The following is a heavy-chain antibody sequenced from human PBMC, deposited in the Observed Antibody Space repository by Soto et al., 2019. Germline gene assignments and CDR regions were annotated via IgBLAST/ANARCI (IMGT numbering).Heavy chain of an antibody. V-gene: IGHV3-23*01. CDR1: GSTFSSYA. CDR2: ISGSGGST. D-gene: IGHD4-17*01. CDR3: AKRTVGWYFDL. Sequence: EVQLLESGGGLVQPGGSLRLSCEASGSTFSSYAMNWVGQAPGKGLEWVSVISGSGGSTYYADSVKGRFTISRDNSKNTLYLQMNSLRAEDTAVYYCAKRTVGWYFDLWGRGTLVTVSS. J-gene: IGHJ2*01.